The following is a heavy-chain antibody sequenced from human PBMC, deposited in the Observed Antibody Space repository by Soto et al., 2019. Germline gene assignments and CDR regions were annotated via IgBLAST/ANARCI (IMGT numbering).Heavy chain of an antibody. CDR1: GFTFDDYA. D-gene: IGHD1-26*01. Sequence: EVQLVESGGGLVQPGRSLRLSCAASGFTFDDYAMHWVRQAPGKGLEWVSGISWNSGSIGYADSVKGRFTISRDNAKNSLYLQMNSLRAEDTALYYCAKAPRGTVGATLGAFDIWGQGTMVTVSS. CDR3: AKAPRGTVGATLGAFDI. J-gene: IGHJ3*02. V-gene: IGHV3-9*01. CDR2: ISWNSGSI.